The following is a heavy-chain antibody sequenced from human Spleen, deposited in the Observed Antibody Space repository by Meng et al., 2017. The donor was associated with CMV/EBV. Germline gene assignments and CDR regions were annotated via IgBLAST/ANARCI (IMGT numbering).Heavy chain of an antibody. Sequence: ASVKVSCKASGYTFTGYYMHWVRQAPGQGLEWMGWINPNRGDTTYAQKFQGRVTMTRDRSISTAYMELSRLRSDDTAVYYCARAYSYYYDSSGYIILHAFDIWGQGTMVTVS. CDR2: INPNRGDT. V-gene: IGHV1-2*02. CDR3: ARAYSYYYDSSGYIILHAFDI. J-gene: IGHJ3*02. CDR1: GYTFTGYY. D-gene: IGHD3-22*01.